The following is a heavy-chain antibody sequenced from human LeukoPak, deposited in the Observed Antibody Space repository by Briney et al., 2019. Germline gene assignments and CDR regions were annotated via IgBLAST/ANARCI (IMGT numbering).Heavy chain of an antibody. V-gene: IGHV3-23*01. J-gene: IGHJ4*02. CDR1: GFTFSSYA. D-gene: IGHD3-3*01. CDR3: ATDRGWRTSGYYLYYFEY. CDR2: ISGSGGST. Sequence: GGSLRLSCAASGFTFSSYAMSWVRQAPGKGLEWVSAISGSGGSTYYADSVKGRFTISRDNTMNSLYLQMSSLRAEDTAVYYCATDRGWRTSGYYLYYFEYWGQGTLVTFSS.